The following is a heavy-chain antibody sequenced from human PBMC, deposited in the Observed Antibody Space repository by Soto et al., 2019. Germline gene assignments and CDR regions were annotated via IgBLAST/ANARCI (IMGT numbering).Heavy chain of an antibody. J-gene: IGHJ6*03. D-gene: IGHD2-2*01. CDR3: ARHAGYCSSSSCRLNYYYYYMDV. CDR2: IFYSGTT. CDR1: GDSISSYY. V-gene: IGHV4-59*08. Sequence: PSETLSLTCTVSGDSISSYYWSWIRQPPGKGLEWIAYIFYSGTTNYNPSLKSRVTISVDTSKNQFSLKLSSVTAADTAVYYCARHAGYCSSSSCRLNYYYYYMDVWGKGTTVTVSS.